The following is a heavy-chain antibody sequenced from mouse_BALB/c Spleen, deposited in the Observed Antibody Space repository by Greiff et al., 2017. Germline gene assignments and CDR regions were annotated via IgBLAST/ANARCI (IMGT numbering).Heavy chain of an antibody. J-gene: IGHJ4*01. D-gene: IGHD2-1*01. CDR3: ARGGNYDAMDY. CDR1: GFNIKDYY. V-gene: IGHV14-1*02. CDR2: IDPENGNT. Sequence: VQLQQSGAELVRSGASVKLSCTASGFNIKDYYMHWVKQRPEQGLEWIGWIDPENGNTIYDPKFQGKASITADTSSNTAYLQLSSLTSEDTAVYYCARGGNYDAMDYWGQGTSVTVSS.